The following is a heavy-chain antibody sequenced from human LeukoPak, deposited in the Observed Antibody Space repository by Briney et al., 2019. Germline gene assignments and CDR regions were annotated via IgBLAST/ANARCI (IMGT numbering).Heavy chain of an antibody. CDR3: TRDRYQLLHSQFGY. V-gene: IGHV3-49*03. CDR1: GFTFGDYA. CDR2: IRSKAYGGTT. Sequence: GGSLRLSCTASGFTFGDYAMSWFRQAPGKGLEWVGFIRSKAYGGTTEYAASVKGRFTISRDDSKSIAYLQMNSLKTEDTAVYYCTRDRYQLLHSQFGYWGQGTLVTVSS. J-gene: IGHJ4*02. D-gene: IGHD2-2*01.